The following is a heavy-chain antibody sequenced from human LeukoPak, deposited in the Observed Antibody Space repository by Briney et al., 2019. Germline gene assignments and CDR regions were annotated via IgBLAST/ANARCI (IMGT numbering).Heavy chain of an antibody. CDR1: GFTFSSYG. V-gene: IGHV3-33*01. Sequence: PGGSLRLSCAASGFTFSSYGMHWVRQAPGKGLEWVAVIWYDGSNKYYADSVKGRFTISRDNSKNTLYLQMNSLRAEDTAVYYCARDGSLGELRYYFDYWGQGTLVTVSS. J-gene: IGHJ4*02. D-gene: IGHD1-26*01. CDR2: IWYDGSNK. CDR3: ARDGSLGELRYYFDY.